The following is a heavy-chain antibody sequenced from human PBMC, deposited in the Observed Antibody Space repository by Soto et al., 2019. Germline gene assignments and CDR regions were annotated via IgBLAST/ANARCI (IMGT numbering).Heavy chain of an antibody. Sequence: PSQTLSLTCAISGDSVSSNSAAWNWIRQSPSRGLEWLGRTYYRSKWYNDYAVSVKSRITINPDASKNQFPLQLNSVTPEDTAVYYCARSDGFLVPRPYADVWGQGTTVTVSS. CDR2: TYYRSKWYN. D-gene: IGHD3-3*01. V-gene: IGHV6-1*01. CDR1: GDSVSSNSAA. CDR3: ARSDGFLVPRPYADV. J-gene: IGHJ6*02.